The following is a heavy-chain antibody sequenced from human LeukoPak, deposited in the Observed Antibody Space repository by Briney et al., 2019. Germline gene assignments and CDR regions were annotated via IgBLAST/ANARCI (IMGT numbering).Heavy chain of an antibody. V-gene: IGHV3-74*01. CDR2: ISVDGSST. CDR1: GFTFSSYW. D-gene: IGHD6-13*01. J-gene: IGHJ4*02. Sequence: GGSLRLSCAASGFTFSSYWMHWVRQAPGKGLVWVSRISVDGSSTNYADSVRGRFTISRDNAKNTLYLQMNSLRAVDTAVYYCARVTDSSSWVIAYWGQGTLVTVSS. CDR3: ARVTDSSSWVIAY.